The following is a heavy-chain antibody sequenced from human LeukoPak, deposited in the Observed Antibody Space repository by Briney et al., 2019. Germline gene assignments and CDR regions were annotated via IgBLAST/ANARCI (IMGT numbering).Heavy chain of an antibody. CDR1: GYSISSGYY. CDR3: ARDRGFGESYPGMTYFDY. CDR2: FYRSGST. V-gene: IGHV4-38-2*02. J-gene: IGHJ4*02. D-gene: IGHD3-10*01. Sequence: SETLSLTCTVSGYSISSGYYWGWIRTPPGKGLEWIGSFYRSGSTYYNPSLKSRVTISVDTSKNRFSLILSSVTAADTAVYYCARDRGFGESYPGMTYFDYWGQGTLVTVSS.